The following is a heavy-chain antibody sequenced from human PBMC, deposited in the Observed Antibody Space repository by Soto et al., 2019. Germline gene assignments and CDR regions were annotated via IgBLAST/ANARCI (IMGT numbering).Heavy chain of an antibody. Sequence: SETPSLTCTVSGGSISSYYWSWIRQPPGKELEWIGHIYYSVSTNYNPSLKSRVTISVDTSKNQFSLKLGSVTAADTAVYYCARHQIWGSYRYEPENYFDSWGQGTLVTVSS. CDR3: ARHQIWGSYRYEPENYFDS. CDR1: GGSISSYY. D-gene: IGHD3-16*02. CDR2: IYYSVST. J-gene: IGHJ4*02. V-gene: IGHV4-59*08.